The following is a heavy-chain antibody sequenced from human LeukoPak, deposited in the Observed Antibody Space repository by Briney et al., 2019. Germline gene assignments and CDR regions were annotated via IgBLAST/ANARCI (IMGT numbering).Heavy chain of an antibody. CDR3: ARGYVVVPLDS. CDR1: GYNVFSYG. D-gene: IGHD3-9*01. CDR2: ISAYNGHT. V-gene: IGHV1-18*01. J-gene: IGHJ4*02. Sequence: ASVKVSCKASGYNVFSYGFSWVRQAPGQGLEWMGWISAYNGHTNYAQNFQSRVTMTTDTSTRTAYMELRSLRSDDTAVYYCARGYVVVPLDSWGQGTLVTVSS.